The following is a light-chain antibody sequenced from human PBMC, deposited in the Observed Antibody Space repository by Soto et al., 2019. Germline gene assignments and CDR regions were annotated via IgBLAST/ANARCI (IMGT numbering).Light chain of an antibody. V-gene: IGKV1-9*01. CDR3: QQLNSYPRT. CDR1: QGISSY. CDR2: AAS. J-gene: IGKJ1*01. Sequence: DLQLTQSPSFLSASVGDRVTITCRASQGISSYLAWYQQKPGKAPKLLIYAASTLQSGVPSRFSGSGSRTEFTLTISSLQPEDFATYYCQQLNSYPRTFDQGTKVEIK.